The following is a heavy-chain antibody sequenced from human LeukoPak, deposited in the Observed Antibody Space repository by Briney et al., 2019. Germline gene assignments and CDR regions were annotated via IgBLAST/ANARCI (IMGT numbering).Heavy chain of an antibody. D-gene: IGHD3-10*01. Sequence: GGSLRLSCAASGFTFSSYAMSWVRQAPGKGLEWVSAISGSGGSTYYADSVKGRFTISRDNSKNTLYLQMNSLRAEDTAVYYCAKGSGSGSYYILHDAFDIWGQGTMVTVFS. CDR3: AKGSGSGSYYILHDAFDI. J-gene: IGHJ3*02. CDR1: GFTFSSYA. CDR2: ISGSGGST. V-gene: IGHV3-23*01.